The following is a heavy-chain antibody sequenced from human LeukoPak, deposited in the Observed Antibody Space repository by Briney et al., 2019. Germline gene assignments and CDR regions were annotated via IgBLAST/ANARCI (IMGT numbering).Heavy chain of an antibody. CDR1: GGSFSGYY. J-gene: IGHJ6*02. V-gene: IGHV4-34*01. Sequence: PSETLSLTCAVYGGSFSGYYWSWIRQPPGKGLEWIGEINHSGSTNYNPSLKSRVTISVDTSKNQFSLKLSSVTAADTAVYYCARGGYCSSTSCYKDGMDVWGQGTLVTVSS. CDR3: ARGGYCSSTSCYKDGMDV. CDR2: INHSGST. D-gene: IGHD2-2*02.